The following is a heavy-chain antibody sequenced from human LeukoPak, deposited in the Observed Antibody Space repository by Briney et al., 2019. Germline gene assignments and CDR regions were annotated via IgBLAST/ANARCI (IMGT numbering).Heavy chain of an antibody. J-gene: IGHJ4*02. CDR3: ATDPTLDGWNNPRDY. CDR2: FDPEDGET. V-gene: IGHV1-24*01. CDR1: GYTFASYD. D-gene: IGHD1/OR15-1a*01. Sequence: ASVKVSCKASGYTFASYDINWVRQATGQGLEWMGGFDPEDGETIYAQKFQGRVTMTEDTSTDTAYMELSSLRSEDTAVYYCATDPTLDGWNNPRDYWGQGTLVTVSS.